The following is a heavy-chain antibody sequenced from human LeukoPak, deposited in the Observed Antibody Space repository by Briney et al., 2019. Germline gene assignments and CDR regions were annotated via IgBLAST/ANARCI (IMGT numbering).Heavy chain of an antibody. D-gene: IGHD4-23*01. CDR1: GFTFSSYG. CDR3: ARVGGKAVVTTQAEYYFDY. J-gene: IGHJ4*02. CDR2: IWYDGSNK. V-gene: IGHV3-33*01. Sequence: GRSLRLSCAASGFTFSSYGMHWVRQAPGKGLEWVAVIWYDGSNKYYADSVKGRFTISRDNSKNTLYLQMNSLRAEDTAVYYCARVGGKAVVTTQAEYYFDYWGQGTLVTVSS.